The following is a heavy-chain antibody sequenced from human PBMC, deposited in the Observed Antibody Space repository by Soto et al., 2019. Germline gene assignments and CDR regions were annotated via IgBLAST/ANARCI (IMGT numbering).Heavy chain of an antibody. J-gene: IGHJ6*02. CDR2: ISSSSSYI. Sequence: GGSLRLSCAASGFTFSSYSMNWVRQAPGKGLEWVSSISSSSSYIYYADSVKGRFTISRDNAKNSLYLQMNSLRAEDTAVYYCARDPGYYDFWSGSDYYYYGMDVWGQGTTVTVSS. CDR1: GFTFSSYS. V-gene: IGHV3-21*01. CDR3: ARDPGYYDFWSGSDYYYYGMDV. D-gene: IGHD3-3*01.